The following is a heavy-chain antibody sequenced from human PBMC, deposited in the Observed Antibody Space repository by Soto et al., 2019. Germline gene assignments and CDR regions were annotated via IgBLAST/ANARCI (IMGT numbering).Heavy chain of an antibody. V-gene: IGHV3-48*04. CDR3: ARVRYNGSGSSINWFDP. CDR1: GFTFSSYA. CDR2: ISSSGSTI. J-gene: IGHJ5*02. Sequence: PGGSLRLSCAASGFTFSSYAIQWVRQAPGKGLEWVSYISSSGSTIYYADSVKGRFTISRDNAKNSLYLQMNSLRAEDTAVYYCARVRYNGSGSSINWFDPWGQGTLVTVSS. D-gene: IGHD3-10*01.